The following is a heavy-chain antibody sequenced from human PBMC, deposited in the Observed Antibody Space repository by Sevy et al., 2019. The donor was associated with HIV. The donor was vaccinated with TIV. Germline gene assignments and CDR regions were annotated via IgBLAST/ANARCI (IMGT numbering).Heavy chain of an antibody. CDR2: IYSGDST. J-gene: IGHJ3*02. CDR1: GFSVSNSY. CDR3: ARLSVYYYDSSGYYTTGHAFDI. D-gene: IGHD3-22*01. Sequence: GGSLRLSCAASGFSVSNSYMSWVRQAPGKGLQWVSVIYSGDSTYYTDSVKGRFTISRDNCKNTLYLQMNSLRAEDTAVYYWARLSVYYYDSSGYYTTGHAFDIWGQGTMVTVSS. V-gene: IGHV3-53*01.